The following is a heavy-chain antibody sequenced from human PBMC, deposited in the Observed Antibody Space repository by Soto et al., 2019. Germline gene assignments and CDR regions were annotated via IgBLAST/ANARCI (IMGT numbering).Heavy chain of an antibody. V-gene: IGHV3-53*01. Sequence: EVQLVESGGGLIQPGGSLRLSCAASGFTISNGYITWVRQAPGKGLEWVSAIYAGGSTYYADTVKGRFTISRDSSETTLYLQMNSLRAEDTAVYYCAKFRSTYDSSYFDPWGQGTLVTVSS. J-gene: IGHJ5*02. D-gene: IGHD2-2*01. CDR3: AKFRSTYDSSYFDP. CDR1: GFTISNGY. CDR2: IYAGGST.